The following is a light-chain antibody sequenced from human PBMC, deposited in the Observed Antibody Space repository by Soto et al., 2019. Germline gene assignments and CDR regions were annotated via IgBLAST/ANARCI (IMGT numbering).Light chain of an antibody. CDR2: KAS. J-gene: IGKJ1*01. V-gene: IGKV1-5*03. CDR3: QHYNSSSQA. CDR1: QTISSW. Sequence: DIQMTQSPSTLSGSVGDRVTITCRASQTISSWLAWYQQKPGKAPKLLIYKASTLKSGLPSRFSGSGSGTEFPLTISRLQPDDFATYYCQHYNSSSQAFGQGTKVELK.